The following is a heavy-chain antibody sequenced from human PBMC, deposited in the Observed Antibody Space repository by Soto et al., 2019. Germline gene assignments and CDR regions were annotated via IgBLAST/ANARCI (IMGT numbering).Heavy chain of an antibody. CDR3: AREIHTAMALNFDY. D-gene: IGHD5-18*01. CDR2: MNPNSGNT. J-gene: IGHJ4*02. V-gene: IGHV1-8*01. CDR1: GYTFTSYD. Sequence: GASVKVSCKASGYTFTSYDINWVRQATGQGLEWMGWMNPNSGNTGYAQKFQGRVTMTRDTSISTVYMELSSLRSEDTAVYYCAREIHTAMALNFDYWGQGTLVTVSS.